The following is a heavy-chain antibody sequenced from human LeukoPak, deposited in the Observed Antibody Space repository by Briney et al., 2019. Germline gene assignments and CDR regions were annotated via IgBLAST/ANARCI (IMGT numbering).Heavy chain of an antibody. J-gene: IGHJ4*02. CDR2: INPNSGGT. Sequence: ASVKVSCKAAGYTFTGYYMHWVRHAPGQGLEWMGWINPNSGGTNYAQKFQGTVPMTRATSISTAYTELSRLRPNDTAVYYCARGAAVAVNNFDYSGPRTLVTVSS. CDR1: GYTFTGYY. CDR3: ARGAAVAVNNFDY. D-gene: IGHD6-19*01. V-gene: IGHV1-2*02.